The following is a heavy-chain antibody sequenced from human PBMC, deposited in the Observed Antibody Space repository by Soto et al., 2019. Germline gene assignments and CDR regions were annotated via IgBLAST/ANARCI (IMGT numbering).Heavy chain of an antibody. V-gene: IGHV1-3*04. J-gene: IGHJ4*02. CDR2: INISNGNT. Sequence: ASVKVSCKASGYTFKSYQIYWVRQAPGQRLECMGWINISNGNTEYSQNFQGRVTMTRDTSASTAYMELSSLRSEDTAVYYCARDKALTLVTTLDYWGQGTPVTVSS. CDR3: ARDKALTLVTTLDY. CDR1: GYTFKSYQ. D-gene: IGHD4-17*01.